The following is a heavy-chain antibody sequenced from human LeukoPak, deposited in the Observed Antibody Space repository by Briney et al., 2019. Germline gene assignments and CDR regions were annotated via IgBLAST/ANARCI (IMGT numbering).Heavy chain of an antibody. CDR2: IYYSVST. J-gene: IGHJ5*02. CDR1: GGSISSHY. Sequence: PSETLSLTCTVSGGSISSHYWSWIRQPPGKGLEWIGYIYYSVSTNYSPSLKSRVTISQDTSKNQFSLKLSSVTAADTAVYYCARGSGWFDPWGQGTLVTVSS. V-gene: IGHV4-59*11. CDR3: ARGSGWFDP.